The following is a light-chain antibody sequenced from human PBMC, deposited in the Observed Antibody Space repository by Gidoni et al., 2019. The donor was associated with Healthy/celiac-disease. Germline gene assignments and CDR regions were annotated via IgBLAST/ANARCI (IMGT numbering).Light chain of an antibody. CDR3: QQYNNWPPWT. Sequence: ELVMTQSPATLSVSPGERAPLSCRASQSVSSNLAWYQQKPGQAPRLLIYGASTRATGIPARFSGSGSGTEFTLTISSLQSEDFAVYYCQQYNNWPPWTFXXXTKVEIK. J-gene: IGKJ1*01. CDR2: GAS. V-gene: IGKV3-15*01. CDR1: QSVSSN.